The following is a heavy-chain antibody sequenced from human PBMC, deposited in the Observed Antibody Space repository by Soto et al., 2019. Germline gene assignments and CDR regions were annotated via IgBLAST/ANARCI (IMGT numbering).Heavy chain of an antibody. D-gene: IGHD3-22*01. V-gene: IGHV3-9*01. CDR2: ISWNSGSI. Sequence: GGSLRLSCAASGFTFDDYAMHWVRQAPGKGLEWVSSISWNSGSIGNADFVKGRFTISRDNAKNSLYLQMNSLRAEDTALYYCAKDGTYYYDSIGHYYDYSGQGTLATDSS. CDR1: GFTFDDYA. CDR3: AKDGTYYYDSIGHYYDY. J-gene: IGHJ4*02.